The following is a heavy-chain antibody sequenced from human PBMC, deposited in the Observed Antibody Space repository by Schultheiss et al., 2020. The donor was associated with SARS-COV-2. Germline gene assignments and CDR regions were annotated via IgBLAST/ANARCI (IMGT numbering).Heavy chain of an antibody. CDR2: IYYSGSI. V-gene: IGHV4-59*12. J-gene: IGHJ5*02. Sequence: SETLSLTCTVSGGSISSYYWTWIRQPPGKGLEWIGYIYYSGSINYNPSLKSRVTISVDTSKNQRSVTAADTAVYYCARYNYGFDPWGQGTLVTVSS. D-gene: IGHD5-18*01. CDR3: ARYNYGFDP. CDR1: GGSISSYY.